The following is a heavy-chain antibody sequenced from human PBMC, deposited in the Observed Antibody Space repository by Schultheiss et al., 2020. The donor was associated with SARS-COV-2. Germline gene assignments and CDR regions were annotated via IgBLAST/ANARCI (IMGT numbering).Heavy chain of an antibody. D-gene: IGHD1-1*01. CDR3: ARQRYNWNDDGMDV. J-gene: IGHJ6*02. CDR1: SGSLIPYY. CDR2: ISYTGIT. Sequence: SETLSLTCTVSSGSLIPYYWTWIRQPPGKGLEWIGYISYTGITKYNPSLKSRVTISVDTSKNQFSLKLSSVTAADTAVYYCARQRYNWNDDGMDVWGQGTTVTVSS. V-gene: IGHV4-59*08.